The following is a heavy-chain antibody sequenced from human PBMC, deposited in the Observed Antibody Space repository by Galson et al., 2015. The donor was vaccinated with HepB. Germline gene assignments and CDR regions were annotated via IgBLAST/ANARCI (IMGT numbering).Heavy chain of an antibody. D-gene: IGHD3-10*01. CDR2: ISSSSSYI. J-gene: IGHJ4*02. CDR1: RITFNTYS. Sequence: SLRLSCAASRITFNTYSMNWVRQAPGKGLEWVSSISSSSSYIYYADSAKGRFTISRDNARNSLYLQMNSLRAEDTAVYHYATVEILVVRGGLRTRSYFDYWGRGTLVTVSS. V-gene: IGHV3-21*01. CDR3: ATVEILVVRGGLRTRSYFDY.